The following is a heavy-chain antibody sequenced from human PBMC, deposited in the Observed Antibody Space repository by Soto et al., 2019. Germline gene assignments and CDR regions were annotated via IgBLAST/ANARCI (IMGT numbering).Heavy chain of an antibody. V-gene: IGHV4-38-2*01. J-gene: IGHJ4*02. D-gene: IGHD3-22*01. Sequence: SETLSLTCAVSGYSISSGYYWGWIRQPPGKGLEWIGSIYHSGSTYYNPSLKSRVTISVDTSKNQFSLKLSSVTAADTAVYYCARRRGNYYDSSGYFPSYFDYWGQGTLVTVSS. CDR2: IYHSGST. CDR3: ARRRGNYYDSSGYFPSYFDY. CDR1: GYSISSGYY.